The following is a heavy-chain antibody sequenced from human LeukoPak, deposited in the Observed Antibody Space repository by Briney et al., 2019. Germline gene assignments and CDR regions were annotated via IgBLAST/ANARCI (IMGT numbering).Heavy chain of an antibody. V-gene: IGHV4-30-2*01. Sequence: SQTLSLTCTVSGGSISSGGYYWSWIRQPPGKGLEWIGYIYHSGSTYYNPSLKSRVTISVDRSKNQFSLKLSSVTAADTAVYYCARVIRIFSGSYYIDDAFDIWGQGTMVTVSS. D-gene: IGHD1-26*01. J-gene: IGHJ3*02. CDR3: ARVIRIFSGSYYIDDAFDI. CDR2: IYHSGST. CDR1: GGSISSGGYY.